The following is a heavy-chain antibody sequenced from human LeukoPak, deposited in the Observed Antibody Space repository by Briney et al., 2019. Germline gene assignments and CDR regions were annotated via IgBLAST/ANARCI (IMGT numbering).Heavy chain of an antibody. J-gene: IGHJ6*02. V-gene: IGHV4-39*01. Sequence: SSETLSLTCTVYGGSITSTSFYWGWIRQSPGKGLEWIGTIYHTGRTYDNPSLKSRITISVDTSENQSCLKLNSVTAVDTDIYYCVRHFGYTSAWDLYYCDNDVWGQGPTVIISS. CDR1: GGSITSTSFY. D-gene: IGHD6-19*01. CDR2: IYHTGRT. CDR3: VRHFGYTSAWDLYYCDNDV.